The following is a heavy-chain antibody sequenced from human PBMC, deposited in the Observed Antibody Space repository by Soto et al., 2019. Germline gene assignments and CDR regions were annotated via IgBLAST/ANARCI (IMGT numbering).Heavy chain of an antibody. V-gene: IGHV3-23*01. J-gene: IGHJ4*02. CDR1: GFTFSSYA. CDR2: IGASDKT. CDR3: AKRGLKGTFYFDF. D-gene: IGHD3-16*01. Sequence: GGSLRLSCAASGFTFSSYALSWVRQAPGKGLEWVSSIGASDKTYYADSVKGRFTISRDNSKSTLFLQMNSLRAEDTAVYYCAKRGLKGTFYFDFWGLGTLVTVSS.